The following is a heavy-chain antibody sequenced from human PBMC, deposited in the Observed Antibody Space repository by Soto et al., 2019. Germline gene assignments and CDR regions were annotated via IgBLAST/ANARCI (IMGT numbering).Heavy chain of an antibody. J-gene: IGHJ4*02. D-gene: IGHD5-12*01. CDR3: ARRIVATIYYFDY. CDR1: GGSISSGGYY. CDR2: IDYSGST. V-gene: IGHV4-31*03. Sequence: QVQLQESGPGLVKPSQTLSLTCTVSGGSISSGGYYWSWIRQHPGKGLEWIAYIDYSGSTYYNPSIKSRVTISVDTSKNQFSLKLSSVTAADTAVYYCARRIVATIYYFDYWGQGTLVTVSS.